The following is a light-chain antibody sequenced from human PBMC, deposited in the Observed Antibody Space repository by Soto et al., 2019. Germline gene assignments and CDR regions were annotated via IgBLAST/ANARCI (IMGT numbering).Light chain of an antibody. J-gene: IGKJ5*01. CDR1: QSVSNNY. Sequence: ENLLTKCGGTLSQSPGDRATLSCRASQSVSNNYLAWYQQKPGQAPRLLISDASTRASGIPARFSGSGSGTDFTLTISSLEPEDFAVYYCQQRSNLVSFGPGTGLEIK. V-gene: IGKV3D-20*02. CDR3: QQRSNLVS. CDR2: DAS.